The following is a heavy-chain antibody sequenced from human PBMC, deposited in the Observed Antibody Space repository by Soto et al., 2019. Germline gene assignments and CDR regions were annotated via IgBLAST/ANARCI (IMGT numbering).Heavy chain of an antibody. CDR1: GFTFSRYW. CDR3: ARGYCSGVDCYSGRERFDL. Sequence: EVQLVESGGGLVQPGGSLRLSCAASGFTFSRYWLSWVRQAPGKGLEWVANIKQDGSEKYYVGSVRGRFSIFRGNAEKSLYLQMNSLRAEDTAVYYCARGYCSGVDCYSGRERFDLWGQGTLVTVSS. CDR2: IKQDGSEK. V-gene: IGHV3-7*01. D-gene: IGHD2-15*01. J-gene: IGHJ4*02.